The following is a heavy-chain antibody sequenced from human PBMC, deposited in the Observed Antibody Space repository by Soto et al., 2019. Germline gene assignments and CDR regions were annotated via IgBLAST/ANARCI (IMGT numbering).Heavy chain of an antibody. D-gene: IGHD6-13*01. J-gene: IGHJ4*02. CDR3: ARDRQSPYSSIVLGY. CDR2: ISSSSSYI. V-gene: IGHV3-21*01. CDR1: GFTFSSYS. Sequence: GGSLRLSCAASGFTFSSYSMNWVRQAPGKGLEWVSSISSSSSYIYYADSVKGRFTISRDNAKNSLYLQMNSLRAEDTAVYYCARDRQSPYSSIVLGYWGQGTLVTVSS.